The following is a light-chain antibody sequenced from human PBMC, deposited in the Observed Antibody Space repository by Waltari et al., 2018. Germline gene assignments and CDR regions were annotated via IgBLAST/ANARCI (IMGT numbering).Light chain of an antibody. CDR1: SSDSGNYNL. CDR2: DVN. J-gene: IGLJ3*02. V-gene: IGLV2-23*02. CDR3: SSYAGSAISV. Sequence: QSALTQTATVSGSPGQSITISCSGTSSDSGNYNLVSWYQQHPGKAPTLIIYDVNKRPSGVSNRFSGSKSGNTAFLTISGLQTADEADYYCSSYAGSAISVFGGGTKLTVL.